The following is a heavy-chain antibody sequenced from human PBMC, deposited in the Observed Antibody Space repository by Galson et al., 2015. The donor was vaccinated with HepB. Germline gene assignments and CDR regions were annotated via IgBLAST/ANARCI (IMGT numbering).Heavy chain of an antibody. D-gene: IGHD6-6*01. V-gene: IGHV3-30*03. J-gene: IGHJ5*02. CDR1: GLTISTYG. CDR2: ISYDGGNN. Sequence: SLRLSCAASGLTISTYGMHWIRQAPGRGLEWVAMISYDGGNNHYTDSVKGRFTISRDSSENTLHLQMDSLRPEDTAVYYCARDFGSSGWYNWFDPWGQGTLVTVSS. CDR3: ARDFGSSGWYNWFDP.